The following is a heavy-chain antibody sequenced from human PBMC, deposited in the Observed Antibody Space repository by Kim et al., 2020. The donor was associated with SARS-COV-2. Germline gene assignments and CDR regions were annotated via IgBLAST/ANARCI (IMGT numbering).Heavy chain of an antibody. V-gene: IGHV3-33*01. CDR3: TRASAFGVQHVDY. CDR1: GFTFSSYG. D-gene: IGHD3-10*01. J-gene: IGHJ4*02. CDR2: IWCDGSNT. Sequence: GGSLRLSCAASGFTFSSYGMHWVRQAPGKGLEWVSLIWCDGSNTYYADSVKGRFTISRDNSKNTLYLQMNSLRAEDTAVYYCTRASAFGVQHVDYWGQGTLVTVSS.